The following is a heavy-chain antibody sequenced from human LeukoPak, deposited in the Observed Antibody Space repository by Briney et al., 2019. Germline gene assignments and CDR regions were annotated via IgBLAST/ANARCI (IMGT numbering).Heavy chain of an antibody. Sequence: ASVKVSCKASGYTFTSYGISWVRQAPGQGLEWMGWMNPNSGNTGYAQKFQGRVTMTRNTSISTAYMELSSLRSEDTAVYYCARGIKWYGSGTQGDYWGQGTLVTVSS. D-gene: IGHD3-10*01. CDR1: GYTFTSYG. V-gene: IGHV1-8*02. CDR3: ARGIKWYGSGTQGDY. CDR2: MNPNSGNT. J-gene: IGHJ4*02.